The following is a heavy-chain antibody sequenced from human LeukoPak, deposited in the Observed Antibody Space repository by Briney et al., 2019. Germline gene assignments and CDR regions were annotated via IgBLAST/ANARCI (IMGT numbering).Heavy chain of an antibody. CDR1: GGSLSSYY. CDR3: ARSRYFDWLYIFDY. J-gene: IGHJ4*02. D-gene: IGHD3-9*01. CDR2: IYYSGST. V-gene: IGHV4-59*01. Sequence: SETLSLTCTVSGGSLSSYYWSWVRQPRGKGLEGIGYIYYSGSTNYNPSLTSRVTISVDTSKNQFSLKLSSVTAADTAVYYCARSRYFDWLYIFDYWGQGTLVTVSS.